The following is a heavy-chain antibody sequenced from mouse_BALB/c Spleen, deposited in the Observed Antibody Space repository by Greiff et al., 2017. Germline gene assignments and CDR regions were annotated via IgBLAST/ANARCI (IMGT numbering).Heavy chain of an antibody. V-gene: IGHV1-7*01. CDR3: ARERSFAY. CDR2: INPSTGYT. CDR1: GYTFTSYW. Sequence: VKLMESGAELAKPGASVKMSCKASGYTFTSYWMHWVKQRPGQGLEWIGYINPSTGYTEYNQKFKDKATLTADKSSSTAYMQLSSLTSEDSAVYYCARERSFAYWGQGTLVTVSA. J-gene: IGHJ3*01.